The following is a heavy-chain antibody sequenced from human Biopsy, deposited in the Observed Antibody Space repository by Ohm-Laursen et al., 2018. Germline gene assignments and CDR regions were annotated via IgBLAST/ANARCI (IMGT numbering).Heavy chain of an antibody. CDR3: ARGSNDFGGLYFPR. D-gene: IGHD4-23*01. CDR1: GGSFTGHY. V-gene: IGHV4-59*11. J-gene: IGHJ4*02. Sequence: LSLTCTVSGGSFTGHYWSWIRQPPGKGLEWIGHISYTGYTSYNASLKSRVTISVDTSRNHFSLRLSSLTAADTAVYYCARGSNDFGGLYFPRWGQGTPLTVSS. CDR2: ISYTGYT.